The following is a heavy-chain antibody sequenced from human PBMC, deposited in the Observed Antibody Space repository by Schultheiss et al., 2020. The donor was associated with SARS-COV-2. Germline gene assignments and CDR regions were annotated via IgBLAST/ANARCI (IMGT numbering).Heavy chain of an antibody. CDR1: GGTFSSYA. CDR2: IIPIFGTA. CDR3: AKSGGSGVDFWSGYYLPSTYFDY. Sequence: SVKVSCKASGGTFSSYAISWVRQAPGQGLEWMGGIIPIFGTANYAQKFQGRVTITADESTSTAYMELSSLRSEDTAVYYCAKSGGSGVDFWSGYYLPSTYFDYWGQGTLVTVSS. V-gene: IGHV1-69*13. D-gene: IGHD3-3*01. J-gene: IGHJ4*02.